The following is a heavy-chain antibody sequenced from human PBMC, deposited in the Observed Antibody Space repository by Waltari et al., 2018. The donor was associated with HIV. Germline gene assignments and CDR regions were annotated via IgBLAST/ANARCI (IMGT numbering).Heavy chain of an antibody. CDR3: ARDRPYYYGSGSLRYFDY. D-gene: IGHD3-10*01. J-gene: IGHJ4*02. Sequence: QVQLQESGPGLVKPSQTLSLTCTVSGGSISSGSYSWSWLRQPAGKGLEWIGRIYTSGSTNYNPSLKSRVTISVDTSKNQFSLKLSSVTAADTAVYYCARDRPYYYGSGSLRYFDYWGQGTLVTVSS. V-gene: IGHV4-61*02. CDR2: IYTSGST. CDR1: GGSISSGSYS.